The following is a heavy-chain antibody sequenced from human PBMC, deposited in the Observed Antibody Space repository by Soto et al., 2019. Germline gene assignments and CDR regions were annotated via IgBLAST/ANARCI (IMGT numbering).Heavy chain of an antibody. CDR3: ARDLNQSRWTGTFDI. V-gene: IGHV3-33*01. CDR1: GFAFDAYN. Sequence: QVQLVESGGGVVQSGGYLKLSCAASGFAFDAYNIHWVRQAPGKGRGWVAFVWYDGSNEYYSDDVKGRFTVSRDNSKNSLYLELNSLRAEDQAVYYCARDLNQSRWTGTFDIWRKGTRVNVST. D-gene: IGHD2-15*01. CDR2: VWYDGSNE. J-gene: IGHJ3*02.